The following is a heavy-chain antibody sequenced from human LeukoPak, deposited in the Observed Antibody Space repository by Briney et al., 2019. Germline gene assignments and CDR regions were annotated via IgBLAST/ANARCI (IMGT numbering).Heavy chain of an antibody. J-gene: IGHJ4*02. CDR2: IFYRGST. Sequence: PSETLSLTCTVSGGSISTSNFYWGWIRQPPGKGLEWIGNIFYRGSTNYNPSLKSPVTISVDTSKNQFSLKLSSVTAADTAVYYCARENNYGDYGYWGQGTLVTVSS. CDR1: GGSISTSNFY. D-gene: IGHD4-17*01. V-gene: IGHV4-39*07. CDR3: ARENNYGDYGY.